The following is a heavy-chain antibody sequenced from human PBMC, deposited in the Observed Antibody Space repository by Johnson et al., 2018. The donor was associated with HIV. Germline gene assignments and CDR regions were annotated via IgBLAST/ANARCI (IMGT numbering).Heavy chain of an antibody. CDR3: AKPPSMGADAFDI. V-gene: IGHV3-30-3*02. Sequence: QVQLVESGGGVVQPGTSLRLSCAASGFTFSSYAMHWVRQAPGKGLEWVAVISYDGKSTYYADSVKGRFTISRDNSKNTLYLQMNSLRPEDAAVYYCAKPPSMGADAFDIWGQGTMVTVSS. J-gene: IGHJ3*02. D-gene: IGHD3-16*01. CDR1: GFTFSSYA. CDR2: ISYDGKST.